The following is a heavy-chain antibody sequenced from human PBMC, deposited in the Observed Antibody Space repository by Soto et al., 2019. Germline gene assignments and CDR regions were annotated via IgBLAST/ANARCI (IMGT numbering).Heavy chain of an antibody. CDR3: GRGPGYDGHDWRFDY. J-gene: IGHJ4*02. CDR1: GFTFSSYR. V-gene: IGHV3-74*01. D-gene: IGHD5-12*01. CDR2: VFAGGTAT. Sequence: VQLVESGGGLVQPGGSLRLSCAASGFTFSSYRMHWVRQAPGQGLVWLSRVFAGGTATYYADSVRGRFTISRDNAKNTLYLQMNRLIVEDTAIYYCGRGPGYDGHDWRFDYWGQGVLVTVSS.